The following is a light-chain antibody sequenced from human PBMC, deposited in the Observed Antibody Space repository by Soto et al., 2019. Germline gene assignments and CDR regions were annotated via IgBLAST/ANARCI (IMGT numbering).Light chain of an antibody. V-gene: IGKV3-15*01. CDR2: GAS. J-gene: IGKJ2*01. Sequence: EIVMTQSPATLSVSPGERATLSCRASQSVSSNLAWYQQKPGQAPRLLIYGASTRATGIPARFSGSGSGTKFTLTISSLQSEDFAVYYCQQYNNWPPGTYTFGQGTKLEIK. CDR3: QQYNNWPPGTYT. CDR1: QSVSSN.